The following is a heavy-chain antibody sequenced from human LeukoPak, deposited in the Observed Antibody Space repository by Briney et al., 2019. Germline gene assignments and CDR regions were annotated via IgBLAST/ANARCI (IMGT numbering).Heavy chain of an antibody. D-gene: IGHD3-9*01. CDR2: IIPIFGTA. CDR3: ARVGNDDILTGYYSTSYNWFDP. J-gene: IGHJ5*02. V-gene: IGHV1-69*13. CDR1: GGTFSSYA. Sequence: GASVKVSCKTSGGTFSSYAISWVRQAPGQGLEWMGGIIPIFGTADYAQKFQGRVTITADESTSTAYMELSSLRSEDTAVYYCARVGNDDILTGYYSTSYNWFDPWGQGTLVTVSS.